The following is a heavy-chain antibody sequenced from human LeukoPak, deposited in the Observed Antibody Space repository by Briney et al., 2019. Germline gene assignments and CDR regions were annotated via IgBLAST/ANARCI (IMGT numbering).Heavy chain of an antibody. Sequence: PSETLSLTCTASGGSMSSYYWSWIRQPPGKGLEWIAFIYTSGSTNYNPSLRSRVTISVDTSKNQFSLKLSSVTAADTAVYYCARHLSGYDYLHYYYYYYMDVWGKGTTVTVSS. J-gene: IGHJ6*03. V-gene: IGHV4-59*08. CDR2: IYTSGST. D-gene: IGHD5-12*01. CDR1: GGSMSSYY. CDR3: ARHLSGYDYLHYYYYYYMDV.